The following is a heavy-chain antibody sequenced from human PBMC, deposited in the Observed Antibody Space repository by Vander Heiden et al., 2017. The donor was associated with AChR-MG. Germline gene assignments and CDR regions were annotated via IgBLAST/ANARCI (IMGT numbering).Heavy chain of an antibody. J-gene: IGHJ6*02. CDR2: IYYSGRT. CDR3: ARRATGYSYGKHYYYYGMDV. V-gene: IGHV4-39*01. CDR1: GGSISSSSYY. Sequence: QLQLQESGPGLVKPSETLSLTCTVSGGSISSSSYYWGWIRQPPGKGLEWIGSIYYSGRTYYNPSLKSRVTISVDTSKNQFSLKLSSVTAADTAVYYCARRATGYSYGKHYYYYGMDVWGQGTTVTVSS. D-gene: IGHD5-18*01.